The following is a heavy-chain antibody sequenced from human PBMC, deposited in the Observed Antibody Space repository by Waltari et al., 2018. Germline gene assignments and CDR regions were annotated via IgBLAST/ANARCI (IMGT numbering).Heavy chain of an antibody. CDR2: SEPNGWGT. CDR1: GYTFTGYY. J-gene: IGHJ3*02. V-gene: IGHV1-2*02. Sequence: QVQLVQSGAEVKKPGASVKVSCKASGYTFTGYYMHWVRQAPGQGLEWMGRSEPNGWGTDYAKKFQRSVTMTRDTYISTSYMELVRLRSDVTAVYYCAGRELSGAFGIWCKGTMVTVCS. CDR3: AGRELSGAFGI. D-gene: IGHD3-10*01.